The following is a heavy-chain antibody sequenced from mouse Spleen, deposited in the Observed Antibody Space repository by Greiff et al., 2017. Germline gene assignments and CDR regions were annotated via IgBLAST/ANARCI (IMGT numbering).Heavy chain of an antibody. V-gene: IGHV1-82*01. Sequence: QVQLQQSGPELVKPGASVKISCKASGYAFSSSWMNWVKQRPGKGLEWIGRIYPGDGDTNYNGKFKGKATLTADKSSSTAYMQLSSLTSEDSAVYFCARGWEEFFAYWGQGTLVTVSA. CDR2: IYPGDGDT. D-gene: IGHD4-1*01. CDR1: GYAFSSSW. CDR3: ARGWEEFFAY. J-gene: IGHJ3*01.